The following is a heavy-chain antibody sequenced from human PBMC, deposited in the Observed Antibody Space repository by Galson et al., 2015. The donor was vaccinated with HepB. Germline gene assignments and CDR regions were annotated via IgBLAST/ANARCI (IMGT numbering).Heavy chain of an antibody. CDR2: ISGSGGST. CDR1: GFTFSSYA. CDR3: AKDQPEGSGSYYGQVRAPNTDAFDI. J-gene: IGHJ3*02. D-gene: IGHD1-26*01. Sequence: SLRLSCAASGFTFSSYAMSWVRQAPGKGLEWVSAISGSGGSTYYADSVKGRFTISRDNSKNTLYLQMNSLRAEDTAVYYCAKDQPEGSGSYYGQVRAPNTDAFDIWGQGTMVTVSS. V-gene: IGHV3-23*01.